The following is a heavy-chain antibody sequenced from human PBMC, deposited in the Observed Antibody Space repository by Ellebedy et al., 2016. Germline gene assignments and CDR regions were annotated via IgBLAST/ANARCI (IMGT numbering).Heavy chain of an antibody. Sequence: GGSLRLSCAASGFTFSDYAMNWVRQAPGKGLEWVSVISTSGGSTHYADSVKGRFTISRDNSKNTLYLQMNSLRAEDTAVYYCAKDGGLGRYCVTTSCYSNAFDIWGQGTMVTVSS. CDR2: ISTSGGST. V-gene: IGHV3-23*01. D-gene: IGHD2-2*01. CDR3: AKDGGLGRYCVTTSCYSNAFDI. CDR1: GFTFSDYA. J-gene: IGHJ3*02.